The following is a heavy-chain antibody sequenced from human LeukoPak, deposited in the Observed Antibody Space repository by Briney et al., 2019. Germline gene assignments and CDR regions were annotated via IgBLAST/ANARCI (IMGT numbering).Heavy chain of an antibody. V-gene: IGHV3-7*01. CDR1: GFTFNTHW. CDR2: IKTDGSEK. J-gene: IGHJ4*02. D-gene: IGHD3-10*01. CDR3: VRDAWFGESRA. Sequence: GGSLRLSCGVSGFTFNTHWISWVRQAPGKGLEWVANIKTDGSEKYYVDSVKGRFTISRDNAKNSAYLQVNSLRVEDTAMYYCVRDAWFGESRAGGQGTLVTVSP.